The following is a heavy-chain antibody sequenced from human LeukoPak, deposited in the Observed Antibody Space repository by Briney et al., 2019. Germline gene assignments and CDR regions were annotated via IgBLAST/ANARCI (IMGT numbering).Heavy chain of an antibody. V-gene: IGHV1-69*05. CDR2: IIPIFGTA. Sequence: SVKVSCKASGGTFSSYAISWVRQAPGQGLEWMGRIIPIFGTANYAQKFQGRVTITTDESTSTAYTELSSLRSEDTAVYYCARGGSSGFDYWGQGTLVTASS. CDR3: ARGGSSGFDY. J-gene: IGHJ4*02. CDR1: GGTFSSYA. D-gene: IGHD3-22*01.